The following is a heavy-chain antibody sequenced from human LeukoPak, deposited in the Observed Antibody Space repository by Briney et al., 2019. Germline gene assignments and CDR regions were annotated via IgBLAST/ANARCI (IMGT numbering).Heavy chain of an antibody. CDR2: IYSGGST. V-gene: IGHV3-66*02. CDR1: GFTVSSNY. CDR3: ARIAVAGLGGAFDI. D-gene: IGHD6-19*01. J-gene: IGHJ3*02. Sequence: PGGSLRLSCAASGFTVSSNYMSWVRQAPGKGLEWVSVIYSGGSTYYADSVKGRFTISRDNSKNTLYLQMNSLRAEDTAVYYCARIAVAGLGGAFDIWGQGTMVTVSS.